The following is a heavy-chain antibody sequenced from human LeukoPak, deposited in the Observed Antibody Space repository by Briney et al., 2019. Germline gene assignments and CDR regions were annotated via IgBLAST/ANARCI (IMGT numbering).Heavy chain of an antibody. Sequence: GESLRLSSAASGFTLIDYGMHWVRQVPGKGLEWVAFIRYDEITKFYVDSVKGRFTISRDNSKSTLYLQMNSLRTDDTAVYYCAADTEGVVGGYWGLGTLVTVSS. CDR1: GFTLIDYG. D-gene: IGHD1-26*01. CDR3: AADTEGVVGGY. V-gene: IGHV3-30*02. CDR2: IRYDEITK. J-gene: IGHJ4*02.